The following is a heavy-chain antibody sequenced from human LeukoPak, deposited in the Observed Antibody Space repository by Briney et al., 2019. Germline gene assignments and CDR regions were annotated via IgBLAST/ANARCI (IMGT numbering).Heavy chain of an antibody. CDR2: INAGNGNT. Sequence: ASVKVSCKASGYTFSTYVMHWVRQAPGQRLEWMGWINAGNGNTKYSQRFQGRVTITRDTSASTAYMELSSLRSDDTAVYYCAREGSDYGGNHVRCDYWGQGTLVTVSS. J-gene: IGHJ4*02. V-gene: IGHV1-3*01. CDR1: GYTFSTYV. CDR3: AREGSDYGGNHVRCDY. D-gene: IGHD4-23*01.